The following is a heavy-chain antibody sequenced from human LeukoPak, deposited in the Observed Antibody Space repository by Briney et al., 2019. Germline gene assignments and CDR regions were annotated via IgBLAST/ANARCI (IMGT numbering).Heavy chain of an antibody. CDR1: GGSISSYY. D-gene: IGHD3-22*01. J-gene: IGHJ6*03. V-gene: IGHV4-4*07. CDR2: IYTSGST. CDR3: ARVAYYYDSSGYPAYYYMDV. Sequence: PSETLSLTCTVSGGSISSYYWSWIRQPAGKGLEWIGRIYTSGSTNYNPSLKSRVTMSVDTSKNQFSLKLSSVTAADTAVYYCARVAYYYDSSGYPAYYYMDVWGKGTTVTVSS.